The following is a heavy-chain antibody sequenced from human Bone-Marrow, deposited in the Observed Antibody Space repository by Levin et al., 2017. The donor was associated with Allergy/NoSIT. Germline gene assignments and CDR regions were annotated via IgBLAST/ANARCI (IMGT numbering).Heavy chain of an antibody. Sequence: PGGSLRLSCAAFGFTFSSHGMHWVRQAPGKGLEWVAFISYDGNNKYYGDSVKGRFTISRDTSKNTVLLQMNSLGAEDTAVYYCARDREQWSTLHYFDNWGQGTLVTVSS. D-gene: IGHD6-19*01. CDR3: ARDREQWSTLHYFDN. V-gene: IGHV3-30*03. CDR2: ISYDGNNK. CDR1: GFTFSSHG. J-gene: IGHJ4*02.